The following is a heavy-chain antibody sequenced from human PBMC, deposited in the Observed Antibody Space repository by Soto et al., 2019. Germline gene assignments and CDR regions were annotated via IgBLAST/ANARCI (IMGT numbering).Heavy chain of an antibody. CDR3: ARAFTWKSQISYSSSSTF. CDR1: GFVFSDYA. CDR2: ISYDGSNK. D-gene: IGHD6-6*01. J-gene: IGHJ4*02. Sequence: PGESLKISCAASGFVFSDYAIYWVRQAPGKGLEWVAVISYDGSNKYYADSVKGRFTISRDNSKNTLYLQMNSLRPEDTAIYYCARAFTWKSQISYSSSSTFWGQGTLVTVSS. V-gene: IGHV3-30-3*01.